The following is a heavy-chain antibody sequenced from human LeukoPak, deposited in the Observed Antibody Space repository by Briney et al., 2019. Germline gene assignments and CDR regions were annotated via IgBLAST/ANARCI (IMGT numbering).Heavy chain of an antibody. CDR1: GFTFSSYW. CDR3: ARVSCSGYNCYFRYFDY. J-gene: IGHJ4*02. Sequence: RPGGSLRLSCAASGFTFSSYWMTWVRQVPGKGLEWVSGINWNGGSTGYADSVKGRFIISRDNAKNSLYLQMNSLRAEDTALYSCARVSCSGYNCYFRYFDYWGQGTLVTVSS. V-gene: IGHV3-20*04. CDR2: INWNGGST. D-gene: IGHD2-15*01.